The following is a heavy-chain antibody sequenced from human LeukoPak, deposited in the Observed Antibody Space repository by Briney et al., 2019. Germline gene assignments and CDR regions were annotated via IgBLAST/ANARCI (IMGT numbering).Heavy chain of an antibody. V-gene: IGHV3-66*01. D-gene: IGHD3-22*01. CDR2: IYGGGNT. J-gene: IGHJ4*02. CDR1: GFTASSNY. Sequence: GGSLRLSCAASGFTASSNYMSWVRQAPGKGLEWVSVIYGGGNTYYADSVKGRFTISRDNSKNTLNLQMNSLRAGDTAVYYCARDSYDSSGYYQSLGYWGQGTLVTVSS. CDR3: ARDSYDSSGYYQSLGY.